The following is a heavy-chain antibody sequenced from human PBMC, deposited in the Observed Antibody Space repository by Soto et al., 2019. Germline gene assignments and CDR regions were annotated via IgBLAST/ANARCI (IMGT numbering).Heavy chain of an antibody. J-gene: IGHJ4*02. V-gene: IGHV3-7*05. CDR2: INEVGSDD. Sequence: EVQLVESGGGLVQPGGSLRLSCVASGFTFRNYWMSWVRQAPGKGREGVATINEVGSDDYFVDPVEGRFTVSRDNTKNSLYLQQNSLRAEDTAVYYWASARGPGTVYYWGQGTLVTVSS. CDR1: GFTFRNYW. D-gene: IGHD1-26*01. CDR3: ASARGPGTVYY.